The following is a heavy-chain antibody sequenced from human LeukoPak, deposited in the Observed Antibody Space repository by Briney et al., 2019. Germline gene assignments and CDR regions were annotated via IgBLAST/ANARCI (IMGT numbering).Heavy chain of an antibody. CDR3: AREANRGNYGMDV. Sequence: SVKVSCKASGGTFSSYAISWVRQAPGQGLEWMGGFIPIFGTANYAQKFQGRVTITADESTSTAYMELSSLRSEDTAVYYCAREANRGNYGMDVWGQGTTVTVSS. CDR2: FIPIFGTA. V-gene: IGHV1-69*13. J-gene: IGHJ6*02. CDR1: GGTFSSYA. D-gene: IGHD2/OR15-2a*01.